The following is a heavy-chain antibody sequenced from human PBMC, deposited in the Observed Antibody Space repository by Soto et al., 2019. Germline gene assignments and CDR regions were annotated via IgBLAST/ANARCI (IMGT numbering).Heavy chain of an antibody. J-gene: IGHJ6*02. CDR2: INHSGST. Sequence: PSETLSLTCAVYGGSFSGYYWSWVRQPPGKGLEWIGEINHSGSTNYNPPLKCRVTISVDTSKNQFSLKLSSVTAADTVVFFWARAAPADSSSPSGMDVWGQGTTVTVSS. V-gene: IGHV4-34*01. D-gene: IGHD6-13*01. CDR3: ARAAPADSSSPSGMDV. CDR1: GGSFSGYY.